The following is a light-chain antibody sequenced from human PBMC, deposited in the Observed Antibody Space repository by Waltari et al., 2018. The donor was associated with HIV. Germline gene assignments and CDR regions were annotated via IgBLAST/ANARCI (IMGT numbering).Light chain of an antibody. Sequence: QSALTQPASVSGSPGQSITISCTGTSSDVGGYNYVSWYQHHPGKAPKLMIYEVSYRPSGVSNRFSGSKSGNTASLTISGLQAEDQADYYCGSYTSSTTLVFGGGTKLTVL. J-gene: IGLJ2*01. V-gene: IGLV2-14*01. CDR1: SSDVGGYNY. CDR2: EVS. CDR3: GSYTSSTTLV.